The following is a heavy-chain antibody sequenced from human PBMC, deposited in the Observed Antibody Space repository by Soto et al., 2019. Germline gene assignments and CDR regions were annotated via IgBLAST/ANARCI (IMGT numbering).Heavy chain of an antibody. CDR3: ARDFQDKAPLRPMGV. D-gene: IGHD5-18*01. Sequence: GASVKVSCKASGYTFTSYGISWARQAPGQGLEWMGWISAYNGNTNYAQKLQGRVTMTTDTSTSTAYMELRSLRSDDTAVYYCARDFQDKAPLRPMGVWGQGTTVTVSS. CDR1: GYTFTSYG. CDR2: ISAYNGNT. J-gene: IGHJ6*02. V-gene: IGHV1-18*01.